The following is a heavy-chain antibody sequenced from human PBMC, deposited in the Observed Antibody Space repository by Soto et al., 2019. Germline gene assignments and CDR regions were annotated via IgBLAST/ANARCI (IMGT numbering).Heavy chain of an antibody. J-gene: IGHJ5*02. D-gene: IGHD5-12*01. CDR3: ARDGYSGYEKDNWFDP. CDR2: IIPIFGTA. Sequence: GASVKVSCKASGYTFTSYDINWVRQATGQGLEWMGGIIPIFGTANYAQKFQGRVTITADESTSTAYMELSSLRSEDTAVYYCARDGYSGYEKDNWFDPWGQGTLVTVSS. CDR1: GYTFTSYD. V-gene: IGHV1-69*13.